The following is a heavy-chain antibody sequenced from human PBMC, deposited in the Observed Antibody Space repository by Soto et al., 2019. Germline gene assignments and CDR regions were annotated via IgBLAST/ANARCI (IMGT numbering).Heavy chain of an antibody. D-gene: IGHD2-8*01. CDR1: GYSFTSYW. V-gene: IGHV5-51*03. CDR2: IYPGDSDT. CDR3: ARLPDCTNGVCYRDWFDP. Sequence: EVQLVQSGAEVKKPGESLKISCKGSGYSFTSYWIGWVRQMPGKGLEWMGIIYPGDSDTRYSPSFQGQVTISADKSISTAYLQWSSLKASDTAMYYCARLPDCTNGVCYRDWFDPWGQGTLVTVSS. J-gene: IGHJ5*02.